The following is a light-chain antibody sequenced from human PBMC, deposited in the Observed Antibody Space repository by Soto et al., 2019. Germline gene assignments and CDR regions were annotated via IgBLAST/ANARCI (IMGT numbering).Light chain of an antibody. CDR3: QQYNNWPPDRT. Sequence: EIVMTQSPATLSVSPGDRAALSCRASQSVGSNLAWYQQKPGQAPRLLIYGASTMATGIPARFSGSGSGTEFTLTISSLQSEDFEIDLCQQYNNWPPDRTFGQGTKVEMK. CDR1: QSVGSN. CDR2: GAS. V-gene: IGKV3-15*01. J-gene: IGKJ1*01.